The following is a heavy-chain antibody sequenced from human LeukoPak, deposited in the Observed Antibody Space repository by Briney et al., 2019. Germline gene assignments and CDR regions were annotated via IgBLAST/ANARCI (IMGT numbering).Heavy chain of an antibody. CDR1: GFTVSSNY. D-gene: IGHD4-17*01. CDR3: ARGSGGYGDYWFAAVDY. V-gene: IGHV3-66*01. Sequence: GGSLILSCAASGFTVSSNYMSWVRQAPGKGLEWVSVIYSGGSTYYADSVKGRFTISRDNSKNTLYLQMNSLRAEDTAVYYCARGSGGYGDYWFAAVDYWGQGTLVTVSS. CDR2: IYSGGST. J-gene: IGHJ4*02.